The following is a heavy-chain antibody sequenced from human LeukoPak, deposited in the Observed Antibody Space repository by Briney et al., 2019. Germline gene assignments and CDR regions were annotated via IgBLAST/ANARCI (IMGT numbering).Heavy chain of an antibody. Sequence: SETLSLTCTVSGGSISSSSYYWGWIRQPPGKGLEWIGSIYYSGSTYYNPSLKSRVTISVDTSKNQFSLKLSSVTAADTAVYYCARRAVGMGGSYYFDYWGQGTLVTVSS. CDR2: IYYSGST. D-gene: IGHD5-12*01. CDR1: GGSISSSSYY. J-gene: IGHJ4*02. CDR3: ARRAVGMGGSYYFDY. V-gene: IGHV4-39*01.